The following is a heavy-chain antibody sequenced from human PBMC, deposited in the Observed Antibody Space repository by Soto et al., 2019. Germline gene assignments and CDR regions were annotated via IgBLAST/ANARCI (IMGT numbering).Heavy chain of an antibody. Sequence: EVQLVQSGAEVKKPGESLKISCKGSGYSFTSYWIGWVRQMPGKGLEWMGIIYPGDSDTRYSPSFQGQVTISADKSIRTASLQWSSLKASDPAMYYCATRVQDPGKYYYGMAVWGQGTTVTVSS. D-gene: IGHD1-1*01. CDR3: ATRVQDPGKYYYGMAV. J-gene: IGHJ6*02. CDR2: IYPGDSDT. V-gene: IGHV5-51*01. CDR1: GYSFTSYW.